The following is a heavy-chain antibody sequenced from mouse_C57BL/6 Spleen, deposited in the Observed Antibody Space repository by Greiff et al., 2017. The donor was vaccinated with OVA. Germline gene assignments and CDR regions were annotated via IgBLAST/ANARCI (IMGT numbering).Heavy chain of an antibody. J-gene: IGHJ2*01. Sequence: VQLQQSGAELVRPGTSVKLSCKASGYTFTSYWMHWVKQRPGQGLEWIGVIDPSDSYTNYNQKFKGKATLTVDTSSSTAYMQLSSLTSEDSAVYYCARIYDGYYDYWGQGTTLTVSS. V-gene: IGHV1-59*01. CDR2: IDPSDSYT. CDR3: ARIYDGYYDY. CDR1: GYTFTSYW. D-gene: IGHD2-3*01.